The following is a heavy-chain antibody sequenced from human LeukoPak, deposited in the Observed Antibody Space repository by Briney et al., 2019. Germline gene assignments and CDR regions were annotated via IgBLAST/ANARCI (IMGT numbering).Heavy chain of an antibody. Sequence: PGGSLRLSCAASGFSLSDYSMNWVRQSPGEGLEWVSSISSNSRYMFYADSVKGRFTISRDNANNSLYLQMSSLRAEDTAVYFCARDLASLNRIPGRAFDFWGQGTLVTVSS. CDR1: GFSLSDYS. CDR3: ARDLASLNRIPGRAFDF. CDR2: ISSNSRYM. V-gene: IGHV3-21*04. D-gene: IGHD2-15*01. J-gene: IGHJ4*02.